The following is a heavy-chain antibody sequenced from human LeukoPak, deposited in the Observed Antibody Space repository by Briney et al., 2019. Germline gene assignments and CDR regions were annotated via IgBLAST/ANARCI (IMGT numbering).Heavy chain of an antibody. V-gene: IGHV4-61*02. CDR3: ARMSIAARPVDY. CDR1: GGSISSGSYY. J-gene: IGHJ4*02. Sequence: SQTLSLTCTVSGGSISSGSYYWSWIWQPAGKGLEWIGRIYTSGSTNYNPSLKSRVTISVDTSKNQFSLKLSSVTAADTAVYYCARMSIAARPVDYWGQGTLVTVSS. D-gene: IGHD6-6*01. CDR2: IYTSGST.